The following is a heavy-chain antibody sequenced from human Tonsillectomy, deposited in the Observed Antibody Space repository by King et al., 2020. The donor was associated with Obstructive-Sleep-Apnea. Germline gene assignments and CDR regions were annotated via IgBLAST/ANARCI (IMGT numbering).Heavy chain of an antibody. CDR1: GGSISSSSYY. CDR2: IYYSGST. Sequence: QLQESGPGLVKPSETLSLTCTVSGGSISSSSYYWGWIRQPPGKGLEWIGSIYYSGSTYYNPSLKSRVTISVDTSKNQFSLKLRSVTAADTAGYYCARGNRYYDILTGWLGDNWFDPWGQGTLVTVSS. D-gene: IGHD3-9*01. CDR3: ARGNRYYDILTGWLGDNWFDP. J-gene: IGHJ5*02. V-gene: IGHV4-39*07.